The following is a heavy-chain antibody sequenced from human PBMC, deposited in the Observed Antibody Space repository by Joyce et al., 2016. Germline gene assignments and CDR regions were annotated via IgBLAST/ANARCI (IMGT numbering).Heavy chain of an antibody. CDR2: IYYSGST. D-gene: IGHD7-27*01. V-gene: IGHV4-59*11. Sequence: QVQLQESDPGLVKPSETLSLTCTVSGGSISIHYWSWIRQPPGKRLEWMGYIYYSGSTNYHPSLKSRVTISVYTSKNQFSLKLRSVSAADTAVYYCARGLGTPYGMDVWGQGTTVTVSS. CDR3: ARGLGTPYGMDV. CDR1: GGSISIHY. J-gene: IGHJ6*02.